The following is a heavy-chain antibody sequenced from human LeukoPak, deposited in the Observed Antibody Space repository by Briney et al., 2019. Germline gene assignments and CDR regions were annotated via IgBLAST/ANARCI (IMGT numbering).Heavy chain of an antibody. CDR3: ARVTAFRVQTPYYFDY. D-gene: IGHD1-1*01. CDR2: IYHSGST. V-gene: IGHV4-38-2*02. J-gene: IGHJ4*02. Sequence: SETLSLTCTVSGYSISSGYYWGWIRQPPGKGLEWIGSIYHSGSTYYNPSLKSRVTISVDTSKNQFSLKLSSVTAADTAVYHCARVTAFRVQTPYYFDYWGQGTLVTVSS. CDR1: GYSISSGYY.